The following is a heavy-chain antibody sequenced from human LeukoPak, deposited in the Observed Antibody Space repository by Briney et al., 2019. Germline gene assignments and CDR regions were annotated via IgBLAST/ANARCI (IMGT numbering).Heavy chain of an antibody. V-gene: IGHV3-23*01. CDR2: ISGNGRNT. CDR3: AREGNSYGYFSFVDGSEYFDY. J-gene: IGHJ4*02. Sequence: GGSLRLSCAASGFTFSSYVMSWVRQAPGKGLEWVSTISGNGRNTYYADSVKGRFTISRDNSKNTLHLQMNSLRAEDTAVYYCAREGNSYGYFSFVDGSEYFDYWGQGTLVTVSS. D-gene: IGHD5-18*01. CDR1: GFTFSSYV.